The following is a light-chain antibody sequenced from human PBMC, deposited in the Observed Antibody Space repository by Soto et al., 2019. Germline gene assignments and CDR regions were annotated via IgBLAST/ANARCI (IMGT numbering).Light chain of an antibody. CDR2: DAS. J-gene: IGKJ1*01. CDR1: HSISSW. V-gene: IGKV1-5*01. Sequence: DIQLTQSPSTLSASVGDRVTLTCRASHSISSWLAWYQQKPGKAPNLLIYDASTLESGVPSRFSGSGSGTEFTLTISSLQPDDFATYYCQQYNSYSPWTFGQGTKVDI. CDR3: QQYNSYSPWT.